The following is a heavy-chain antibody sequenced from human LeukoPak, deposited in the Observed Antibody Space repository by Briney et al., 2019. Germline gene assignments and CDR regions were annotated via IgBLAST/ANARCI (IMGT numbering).Heavy chain of an antibody. CDR2: ISSNGGST. Sequence: GGSLRLSCAASGFTFSSYAMHWVRQAPGKGLEYVLAISSNGGSTYYANSVKGRFTISRDNSKNTLYLQMGSLRAEDMAVYYCARASAGWGADDYWGQGTLVTVSS. J-gene: IGHJ4*02. CDR3: ARASAGWGADDY. V-gene: IGHV3-64*01. CDR1: GFTFSSYA. D-gene: IGHD1-26*01.